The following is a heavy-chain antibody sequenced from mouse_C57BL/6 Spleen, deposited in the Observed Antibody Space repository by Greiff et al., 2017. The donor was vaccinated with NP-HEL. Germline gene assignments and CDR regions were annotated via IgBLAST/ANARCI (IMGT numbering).Heavy chain of an antibody. CDR2: ISYDGSN. V-gene: IGHV3-6*01. CDR3: ARGGVDV. Sequence: EESGPGLVKPSQSLSLTCSVTGYSITSGYYWNWIRQFPGNKLEWMGYISYDGSNNYNPSLKNRISITRDTSKNQFFLKLNSVTTEDTATYYCARGGVDVWGTGTTVTVSS. J-gene: IGHJ1*03. CDR1: GYSITSGYY.